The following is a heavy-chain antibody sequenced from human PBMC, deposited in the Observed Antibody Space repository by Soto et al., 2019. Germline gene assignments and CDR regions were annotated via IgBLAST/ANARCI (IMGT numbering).Heavy chain of an antibody. CDR2: IDPSDSYT. CDR1: GYSFTSYW. V-gene: IGHV5-10-1*01. J-gene: IGHJ6*02. Sequence: GESLKISCKGSGYSFTSYWISWVRQMPGKGLEWMGRIDPSDSYTNYSPSFQGHVTISADKSISTAYLQWSSLKASDTAMYYCARGVGATTKYYYGMDVWGQGTTVTVSS. D-gene: IGHD1-26*01. CDR3: ARGVGATTKYYYGMDV.